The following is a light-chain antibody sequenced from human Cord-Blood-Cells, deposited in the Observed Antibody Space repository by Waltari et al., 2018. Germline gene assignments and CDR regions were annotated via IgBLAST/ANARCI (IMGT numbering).Light chain of an antibody. CDR2: YDR. CDR1: HTGSKR. Sequence: SYVLTQPPSVPVAPGKTARITCGGTHTGSKRGRCYQQKPGHAPVQVIYYDRDRPSGIPKRFSGSNSGNTATRTISRVEAGDEADYYCQVWDSSSDHWVFGGATKLTF. V-gene: IGLV3-21*04. J-gene: IGLJ3*02. CDR3: QVWDSSSDHWV.